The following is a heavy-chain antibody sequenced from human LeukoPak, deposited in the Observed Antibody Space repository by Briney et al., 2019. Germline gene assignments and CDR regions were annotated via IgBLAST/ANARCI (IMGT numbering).Heavy chain of an antibody. CDR1: GGTFSSYA. Sequence: SVKVSCEASGGTFSSYAISWVRQAPGQGLEWMGGIIPIFGTANYAQKFQGRVTITADESTSTAYMELSSLRSEDTAVYYCATEYSGSYYEFGYFDYWGQGTLVTVSS. CDR2: IIPIFGTA. V-gene: IGHV1-69*13. J-gene: IGHJ4*02. D-gene: IGHD1-26*01. CDR3: ATEYSGSYYEFGYFDY.